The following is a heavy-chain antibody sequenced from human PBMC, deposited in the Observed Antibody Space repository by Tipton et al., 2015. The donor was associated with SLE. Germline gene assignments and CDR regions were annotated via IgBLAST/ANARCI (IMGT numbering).Heavy chain of an antibody. CDR2: IYYSGTT. CDR3: AREGIYGDSARSYFDY. J-gene: IGHJ4*02. D-gene: IGHD4-17*01. V-gene: IGHV4-61*01. CDR1: SGSVSSGSYH. Sequence: TLSLTCTVSSGSVSSGSYHWSWIRQPPGKGLEWIGYIYYSGTTNFNPSLKTRVTMSVDTSKNQFSLKLSSVTAADTAVYYCAREGIYGDSARSYFDYWGQGTLVTVSS.